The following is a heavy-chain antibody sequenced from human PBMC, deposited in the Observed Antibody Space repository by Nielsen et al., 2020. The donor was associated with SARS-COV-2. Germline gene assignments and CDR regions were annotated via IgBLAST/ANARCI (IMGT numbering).Heavy chain of an antibody. J-gene: IGHJ5*02. D-gene: IGHD3-22*01. CDR2: IYYSGST. V-gene: IGHV4-39*07. CDR3: ATTYDSSGYDGFWFDP. Sequence: SETLSLTCTVSGGSISSSSYYWGWIRQPPGKGLEWIGSIYYSGSTYYNPSLKSRVTVSVDRSKNQFSLKLSSVTAADTAVYYCATTYDSSGYDGFWFDPWGQGTLVTVSS. CDR1: GGSISSSSYY.